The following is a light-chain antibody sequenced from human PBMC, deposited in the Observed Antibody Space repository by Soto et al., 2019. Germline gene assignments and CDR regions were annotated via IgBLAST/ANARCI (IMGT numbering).Light chain of an antibody. CDR1: SSDVGGYNY. CDR2: DVS. Sequence: QSALTQPASVSGTPGQSITISCTGTSSDVGGYNYGSWYQQHPGKAPKLMIYDVSKRPSGVSNRFSGSKSGNTASLTISGLQAEDEAEYYCSSYTSSSTRVFGGGTKLTVL. CDR3: SSYTSSSTRV. J-gene: IGLJ2*01. V-gene: IGLV2-14*01.